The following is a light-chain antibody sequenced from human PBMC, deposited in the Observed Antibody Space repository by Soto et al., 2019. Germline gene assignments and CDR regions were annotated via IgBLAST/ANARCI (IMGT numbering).Light chain of an antibody. V-gene: IGLV1-47*02. Sequence: QSALTQPPSASGTPGQRVTISCPGSSSNIGTNYVYWYQQLPGTAPKLLIYNNNQRPSGVPDRFSGSKSGTSASLAISGLRSEDEADYYCAAWDDSLSGYVFGTGTKVTVL. CDR3: AAWDDSLSGYV. J-gene: IGLJ1*01. CDR1: SSNIGTNY. CDR2: NNN.